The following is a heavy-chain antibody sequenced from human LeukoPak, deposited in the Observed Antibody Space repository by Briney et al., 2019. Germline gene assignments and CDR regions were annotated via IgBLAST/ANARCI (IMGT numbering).Heavy chain of an antibody. CDR1: RGTFSSYA. CDR3: ARTDCSSTSCYEAGQGAFDI. CDR2: IIPIFGTA. Sequence: SVKVSCKASRGTFSSYAISWVRQAPGQGLEWMGGIIPIFGTANYAQKFQGRVTITADESTSTAYMELSSLRSEDTAVYYCARTDCSSTSCYEAGQGAFDIWGQGTMVTVSS. D-gene: IGHD2-2*01. J-gene: IGHJ3*02. V-gene: IGHV1-69*13.